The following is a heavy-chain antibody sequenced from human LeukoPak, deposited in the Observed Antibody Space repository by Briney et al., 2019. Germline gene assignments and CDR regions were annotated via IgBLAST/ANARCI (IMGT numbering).Heavy chain of an antibody. V-gene: IGHV1-69*05. CDR3: AREAYDGYFDY. Sequence: KVSCRASGGTFSSYAISWVRQAPGQGLEWMGGIIPIFGTANYAQKFQGRVTITTDESTSTAHMELSSLRSEDTAVYYCAREAYDGYFDYWGQGTLVTVSS. J-gene: IGHJ4*02. CDR1: GGTFSSYA. CDR2: IIPIFGTA. D-gene: IGHD3-22*01.